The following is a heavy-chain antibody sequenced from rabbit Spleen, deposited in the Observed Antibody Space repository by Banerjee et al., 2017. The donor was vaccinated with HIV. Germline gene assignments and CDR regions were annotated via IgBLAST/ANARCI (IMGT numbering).Heavy chain of an antibody. CDR2: IYAGSSGST. Sequence: QEQLEESGGDLVKPEGSLTLTCTASGFSFSSSYWICWVRQAPGKGLEWIACIYAGSSGSTYYASWAKGRFIISKTSSTTVTLQMTSLTAADTATYFCARDSSASNGYAWDLWGQGTLVTVS. CDR3: ARDSSASNGYAWDL. D-gene: IGHD6-1*01. J-gene: IGHJ4*01. V-gene: IGHV1S45*01. CDR1: GFSFSSSYW.